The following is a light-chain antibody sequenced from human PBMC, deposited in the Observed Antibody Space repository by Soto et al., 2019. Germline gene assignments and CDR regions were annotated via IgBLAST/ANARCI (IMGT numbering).Light chain of an antibody. V-gene: IGKV3-20*01. CDR3: QQYGSSPLT. CDR1: QSVSSSY. CDR2: GAS. Sequence: EIVLTQSPGTLSLSPGERATLSCRASQSVSSSYLAWYQQKPGQAPRLLIYGASSRATGIPDRFSGCGSGTDFTLTISRLEPEDFEVYYCQQYGSSPLTFGGGTKVDIK. J-gene: IGKJ4*01.